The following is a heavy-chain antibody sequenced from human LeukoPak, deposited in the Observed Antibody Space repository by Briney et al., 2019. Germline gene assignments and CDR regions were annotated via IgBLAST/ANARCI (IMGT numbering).Heavy chain of an antibody. J-gene: IGHJ4*02. V-gene: IGHV3-21*01. CDR2: ISSSSTSI. D-gene: IGHD1-1*01. CDR1: GFTFSPYT. Sequence: GGSLRLSCAASGFTFSPYTMNWVRQAPGKGLEWVSSISSSSTSIYYADSLKGRFTISRDNAKNTLYLQMNSLRAEDVAMYYCARDHNWNGVFDDWGQGTLVTVSS. CDR3: ARDHNWNGVFDD.